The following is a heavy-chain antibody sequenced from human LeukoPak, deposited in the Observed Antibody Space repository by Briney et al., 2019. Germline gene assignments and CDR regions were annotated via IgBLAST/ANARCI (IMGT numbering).Heavy chain of an antibody. J-gene: IGHJ4*02. CDR1: GFTVSSNY. CDR2: IKQDGSEK. CDR3: ALTGY. V-gene: IGHV3-7*01. Sequence: PGGSLRLSCAASGFTVSSNYMSWVRQAPGKGLEWVANIKQDGSEKYYVDSVKGRFTISRDNAKNSLYLQMNSLRAEDTAVYYCALTGYWGQGTLVTVSS. D-gene: IGHD4/OR15-4a*01.